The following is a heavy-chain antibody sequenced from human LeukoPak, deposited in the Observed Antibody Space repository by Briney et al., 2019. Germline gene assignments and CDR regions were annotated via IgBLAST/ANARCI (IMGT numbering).Heavy chain of an antibody. V-gene: IGHV3-9*01. CDR1: GFTFDDYA. CDR2: ISWNSGSI. D-gene: IGHD3-9*01. Sequence: GRSLRLSCAASGFTFDDYAMHWVRQAPGKGLEWVSGISWNSGSIVYADSVKGRFTISRDNAKNSLYLQMNSLRAEDTALYYCAKDDYDILTGPIDYWGQGTLVTVSS. CDR3: AKDDYDILTGPIDY. J-gene: IGHJ4*02.